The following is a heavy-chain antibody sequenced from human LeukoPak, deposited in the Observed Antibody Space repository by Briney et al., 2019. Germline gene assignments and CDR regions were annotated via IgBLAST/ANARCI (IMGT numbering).Heavy chain of an antibody. V-gene: IGHV4-30-4*01. CDR2: IYYSGST. CDR3: ARRARKHGGMDV. CDR1: GGSISSGDYY. Sequence: SETLSLTCTVSGGSISSGDYYWSWIRQPPGKGLEWIGYIYYSGSTYYNPSLKSRVTISVDTSKNQFSLKLSSVTAADTAVYYCARRARKHGGMDVWGQGTTVTVSS. D-gene: IGHD6-6*01. J-gene: IGHJ6*02.